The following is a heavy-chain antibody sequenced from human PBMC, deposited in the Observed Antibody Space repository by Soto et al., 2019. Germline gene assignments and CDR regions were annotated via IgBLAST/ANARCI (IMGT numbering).Heavy chain of an antibody. CDR2: MYYSGTT. CDR1: GGSISSSDFY. V-gene: IGHV4-39*01. Sequence: QLQLQESGPGLVKPSETLSLTCTVSGGSISSSDFYWGWLRQPPGKGLDFIGSMYYSGTTYYNPSLKNRSTISVDTPKNQFSLKLISVTAADTAVYYCAVVDSTGNWFDPWGQGALVTVSS. D-gene: IGHD3-22*01. J-gene: IGHJ5*02. CDR3: AVVDSTGNWFDP.